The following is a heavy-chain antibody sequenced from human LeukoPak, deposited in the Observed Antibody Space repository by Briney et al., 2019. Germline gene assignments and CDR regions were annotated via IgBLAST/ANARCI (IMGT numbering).Heavy chain of an antibody. J-gene: IGHJ4*02. CDR3: ARAITAAGRARFDY. CDR1: SGSISSYY. Sequence: SETLSLTCTVSSGSISSYYWSWIRQPPGKGLEWIAYIQYTGSTIYNPSLQSRVTISVDTSKNQFSLKLSSVTAADTAVYYCARAITAAGRARFDYWGQGTLVTVSS. CDR2: IQYTGST. D-gene: IGHD6-13*01. V-gene: IGHV4-59*01.